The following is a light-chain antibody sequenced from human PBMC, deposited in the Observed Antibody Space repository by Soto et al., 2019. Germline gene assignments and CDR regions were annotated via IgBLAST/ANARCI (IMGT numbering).Light chain of an antibody. CDR3: QSYDSSLSGSV. CDR1: NSNIGAGYD. V-gene: IGLV1-40*01. CDR2: GNT. J-gene: IGLJ2*01. Sequence: QAVVTQSPSMSGAPGQRVTISCTGSNSNIGAGYDVHWYQQLPGTAPKLLLYGNTNRPSGVPDRFSGSKSGTSASLAITGLQADDEADYYCQSYDSSLSGSVFGGGTKVTVL.